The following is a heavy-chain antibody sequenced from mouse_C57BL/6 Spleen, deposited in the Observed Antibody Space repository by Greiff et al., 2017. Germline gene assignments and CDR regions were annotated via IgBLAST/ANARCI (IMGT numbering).Heavy chain of an antibody. D-gene: IGHD2-12*01. CDR3: ARHLTTAMDY. Sequence: VQLKESGGGLVQPGGSLKLSCAASGFTFSDYYMYWVRQTPEKRLEWVAYISNGGGSTYYPATVKGRFTISRDNAKNTLYLQMSRLKSEDTAMYYCARHLTTAMDYWGQGTSVTVSS. CDR1: GFTFSDYY. V-gene: IGHV5-12*01. J-gene: IGHJ4*01. CDR2: ISNGGGST.